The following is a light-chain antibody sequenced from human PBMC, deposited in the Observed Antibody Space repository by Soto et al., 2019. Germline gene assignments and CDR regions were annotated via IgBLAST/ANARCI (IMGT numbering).Light chain of an antibody. CDR3: HQYGSSPPT. V-gene: IGKV3-20*01. Sequence: DIVLTQSPGTLSLSPGERATLSCRASQSVSSSYLAWYQQKPGQAPRLLIYGASSRATGIPDRFSGSGSGTDFTLTISRLEPEDFAVYFCHQYGSSPPTFGQGTRLEIK. CDR1: QSVSSSY. J-gene: IGKJ5*01. CDR2: GAS.